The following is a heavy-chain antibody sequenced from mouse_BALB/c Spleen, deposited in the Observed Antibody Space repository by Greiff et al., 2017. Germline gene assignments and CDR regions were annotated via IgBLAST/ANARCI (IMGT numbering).Heavy chain of an antibody. J-gene: IGHJ2*01. V-gene: IGHV5-12-1*01. CDR2: ISSGGGST. CDR3: ARHESPYYYGSSLHFDY. Sequence: DVMLVESGGGLVKPGGSLKLSCAASGFAFSSYDMSWVRQTPEKRLEWVAYISSGGGSTYYPDTVKGRFTISRDNAKNTLYLQMSSLKSEDTAMYYCARHESPYYYGSSLHFDYWGQGTTLTVSS. CDR1: GFAFSSYD. D-gene: IGHD1-1*01.